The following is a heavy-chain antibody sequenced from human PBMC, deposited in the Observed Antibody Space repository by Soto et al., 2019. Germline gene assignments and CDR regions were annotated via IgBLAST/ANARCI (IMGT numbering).Heavy chain of an antibody. V-gene: IGHV4-31*03. J-gene: IGHJ5*01. CDR3: ARSSQTAMTTFYS. CDR1: GGSISSGGYY. Sequence: SETLSLTCTVSGGSISSGGYYWSWIRQHPGKGLEWIGYIYYSGSTYYNPSLKSRVTISVDTSKNQFSLKLSSVTAADTAVYYCARSSQTAMTTFYSWGQETVLTISS. D-gene: IGHD4-17*01. CDR2: IYYSGST.